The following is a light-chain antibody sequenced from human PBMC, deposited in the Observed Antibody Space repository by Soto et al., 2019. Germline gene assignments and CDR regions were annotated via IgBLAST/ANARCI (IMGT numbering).Light chain of an antibody. Sequence: EVVMTQSPATLSVSPGEGASLSCRASQSVSSNLAWYQQKRGQAPRLLIYGASTRAAGIPARFSGSGSGTEFTLTISRLEPEDFAVYFCQQYGRSLPITFGQGTRLEIK. CDR3: QQYGRSLPIT. CDR1: QSVSSN. V-gene: IGKV3-15*01. CDR2: GAS. J-gene: IGKJ5*01.